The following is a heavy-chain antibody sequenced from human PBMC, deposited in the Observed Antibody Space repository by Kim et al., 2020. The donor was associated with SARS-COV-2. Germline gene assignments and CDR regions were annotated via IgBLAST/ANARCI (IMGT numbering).Heavy chain of an antibody. CDR1: GFTFSSYG. D-gene: IGHD2-15*01. Sequence: GGSLRLSCAASGFTFSSYGMHWVRQAPGKGLEWVAVISFDGSNKYYADSVKGRFTISRDNSKSTLYLQMNSLRAEDTAVYYCAKDRVPDIVVLPYGMDVWGQGTTVTVSS. V-gene: IGHV3-30*18. CDR2: ISFDGSNK. CDR3: AKDRVPDIVVLPYGMDV. J-gene: IGHJ6*02.